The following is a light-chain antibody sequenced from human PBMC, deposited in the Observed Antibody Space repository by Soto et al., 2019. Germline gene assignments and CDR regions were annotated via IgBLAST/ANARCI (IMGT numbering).Light chain of an antibody. CDR1: SNDVGGYNY. CDR3: CSYAGTYTWV. J-gene: IGLJ3*02. CDR2: DVS. Sequence: QSVLTQPRSVSGSPGQSVTISCTGTSNDVGGYNYVSWYQQHPGKAPKLMIYDVSKRPSGVPDRFSGSKSGNTASLTISGLQADDETDYYCCSYAGTYTWVFGGGTKVTVL. V-gene: IGLV2-11*01.